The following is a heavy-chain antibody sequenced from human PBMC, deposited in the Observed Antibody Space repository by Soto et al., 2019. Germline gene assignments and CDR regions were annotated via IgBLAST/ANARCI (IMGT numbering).Heavy chain of an antibody. CDR3: ASVWFGELRFDYYYGMDV. V-gene: IGHV4-30-4*01. J-gene: IGHJ6*02. CDR2: IYYSGST. D-gene: IGHD3-10*01. CDR1: GGSISSGDYY. Sequence: SETLSLTCTVSGGSISSGDYYWSWIRQPPGKGLEWIGYIYYSGSTYYNPSLKSRVTISVDTSKNHFSLKLSSVTAADTAVYYCASVWFGELRFDYYYGMDVWGQGTTVTVSS.